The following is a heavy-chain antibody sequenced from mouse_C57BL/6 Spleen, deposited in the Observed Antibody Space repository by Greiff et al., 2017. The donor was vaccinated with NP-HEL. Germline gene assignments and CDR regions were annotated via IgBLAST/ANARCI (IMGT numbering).Heavy chain of an antibody. CDR3: ARAEVFAY. CDR2: INPGSGGT. V-gene: IGHV1-54*01. J-gene: IGHJ3*01. CDR1: GYAFTNYL. Sequence: QVQLQQSGAELVRPGTSVKVSCKASGYAFTNYLIEWVKQRPGQGLEWIGVINPGSGGTNYNEKFKGKATLTADKSSSPAYMQLSSLTSEDSAVYFCARAEVFAYWGQGTLVTVSA.